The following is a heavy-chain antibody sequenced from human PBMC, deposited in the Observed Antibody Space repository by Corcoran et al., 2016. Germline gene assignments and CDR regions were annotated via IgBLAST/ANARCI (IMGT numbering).Heavy chain of an antibody. Sequence: EVQLVESGGGLVKPGGSLRRSCAASGFTFSNAWMSWVRQAPGKGLEWVGRIKSKTDGGTTDYAAPVKGRFTISRDDSKNTLYLQMNSLKTEDTAVYYCTSMVVVPAAIRGLGWFDPWGQGTLVTVSS. D-gene: IGHD2-2*02. V-gene: IGHV3-15*01. CDR2: IKSKTDGGTT. J-gene: IGHJ5*02. CDR1: GFTFSNAW. CDR3: TSMVVVPAAIRGLGWFDP.